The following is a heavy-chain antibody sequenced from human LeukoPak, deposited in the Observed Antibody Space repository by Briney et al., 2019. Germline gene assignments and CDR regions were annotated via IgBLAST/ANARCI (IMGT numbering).Heavy chain of an antibody. Sequence: GGSLRLSCAAFGFSFDRQTMSWVRQAPGKGLEWVAKMKEDGSDVYYGDSVRGRFTGSRDNAKDSLFLQMNSLRADDTAVYYCAKGGAVGGRFESWGQGTQGTVSS. D-gene: IGHD1-26*01. CDR3: AKGGAVGGRFES. J-gene: IGHJ5*01. V-gene: IGHV3-7*01. CDR1: GFSFDRQT. CDR2: MKEDGSDV.